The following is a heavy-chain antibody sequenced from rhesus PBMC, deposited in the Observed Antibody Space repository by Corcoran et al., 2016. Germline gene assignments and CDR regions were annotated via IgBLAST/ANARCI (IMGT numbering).Heavy chain of an antibody. CDR2: IGGSRGTT. CDR3: ARNGGYSYSYDY. V-gene: IGHV4-165*01. J-gene: IGHJ4*01. D-gene: IGHD5-12*01. Sequence: QVQLQESGPGLVKPSETLSLTCAVSGGSISGYWWGWIRQPPGKGLGWIGYIGGSRGTTYYNPSLKSRVTISPDTSRNQFSLKLSSVTAADTAVYYCARNGGYSYSYDYWGQGVLVTVSS. CDR1: GGSISGYW.